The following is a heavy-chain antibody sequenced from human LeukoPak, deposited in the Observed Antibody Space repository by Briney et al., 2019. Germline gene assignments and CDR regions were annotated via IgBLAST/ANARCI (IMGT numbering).Heavy chain of an antibody. Sequence: GESLKISCKGSGYSFTSYWIGWVRQMPGKGLEWMGIIYPGDSDTRYSPSFQGQVTISADKSISTAYLQWSSLKASDSAMYYCARARYCSGGSCYPDYWGQGTLVTVSS. J-gene: IGHJ4*02. CDR2: IYPGDSDT. CDR3: ARARYCSGGSCYPDY. D-gene: IGHD2-15*01. CDR1: GYSFTSYW. V-gene: IGHV5-51*01.